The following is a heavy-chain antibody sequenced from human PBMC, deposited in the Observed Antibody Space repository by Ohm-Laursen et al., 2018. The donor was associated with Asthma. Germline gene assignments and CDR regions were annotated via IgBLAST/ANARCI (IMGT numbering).Heavy chain of an antibody. CDR3: SKCGGSCYRSSYNWFDS. CDR2: LIPILGTA. D-gene: IGHD3-16*02. CDR1: GGPLSSYS. J-gene: IGHJ5*01. Sequence: SSVKVSCKASGGPLSSYSISWVRQAPGPGLEWMGGLIPILGTAKFAPKFQGRVTITADESTSTVYMEVSSLRSEDTAVYYCSKCGGSCYRSSYNWFDSWGQGTLVTVSS. V-gene: IGHV1-69*01.